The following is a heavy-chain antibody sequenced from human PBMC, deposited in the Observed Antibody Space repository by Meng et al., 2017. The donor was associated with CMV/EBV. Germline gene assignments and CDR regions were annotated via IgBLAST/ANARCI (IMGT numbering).Heavy chain of an antibody. CDR1: GYTFTDYD. CDR2: MNPYSGNT. V-gene: IGHV1-8*03. J-gene: IGHJ5*01. D-gene: IGHD1-7*01. CDR3: ARDLTGSTRGGRFDS. Sequence: ASVKVSCKASGYTFTDYDVNWVRQAAGQGVEWMGWMNPYSGNTGYAQKFQGRVTVTRNTSISTAYMELSSLRSEDTAVYYCARDLTGSTRGGRFDSWGQGTLVTVSS.